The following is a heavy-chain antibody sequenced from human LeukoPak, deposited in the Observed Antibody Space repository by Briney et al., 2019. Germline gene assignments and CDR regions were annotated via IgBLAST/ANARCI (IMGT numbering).Heavy chain of an antibody. CDR3: ARGRWLQLMLDF. V-gene: IGHV4-34*01. CDR2: INHSGST. J-gene: IGHJ4*02. CDR1: GGSFSGYY. D-gene: IGHD5-24*01. Sequence: SETLSLTCAVYGGSFSGYYWSWIRQPPGKGLEWIGEINHSGSTNYNPSLKSRVTISVDTSKNQFSLKLSSVTAADTAVYYCARGRWLQLMLDFWGQGTLVTVSS.